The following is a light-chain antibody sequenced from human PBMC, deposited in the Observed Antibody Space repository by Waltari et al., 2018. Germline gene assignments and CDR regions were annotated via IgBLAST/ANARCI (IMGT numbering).Light chain of an antibody. V-gene: IGKV1-6*01. CDR1: QGIRHS. Sequence: AIQMTQSPASLSASVGDRVTISCRASQGIRHSLVWFQQKAGEAPKILIYAASTLEVWVPSRFSGSGSGTDFTLTISSLQPEYFATYYCLQNSNYPRTFGHGTRVLI. J-gene: IGKJ1*01. CDR2: AAS. CDR3: LQNSNYPRT.